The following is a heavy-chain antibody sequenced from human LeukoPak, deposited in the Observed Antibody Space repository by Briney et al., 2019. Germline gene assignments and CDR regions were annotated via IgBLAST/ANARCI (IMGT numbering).Heavy chain of an antibody. V-gene: IGHV4-61*02. Sequence: TSETLSLTCTVSGGSISSGSYYWSWIRQPAGKGLEWIGRIYTSGSTNYNPSLKSRVTISVDTSKNQFSLKLSSVTAADTAVYYCAREITGTRTFDYWGQGTLVTVSS. CDR1: GGSISSGSYY. J-gene: IGHJ4*02. CDR2: IYTSGST. D-gene: IGHD1-7*01. CDR3: AREITGTRTFDY.